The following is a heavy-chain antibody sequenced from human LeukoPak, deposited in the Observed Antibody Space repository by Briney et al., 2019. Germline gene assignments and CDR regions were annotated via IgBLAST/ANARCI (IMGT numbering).Heavy chain of an antibody. D-gene: IGHD2-21*01. V-gene: IGHV3-7*01. CDR3: ARAAYCGGDCYSVPEYFQH. CDR2: IKQDGSEK. Sequence: GGSLRLSCAASGFTFSSYWMSWVRQAPGKGLEWVANIKQDGSEKYYVDSVKGRFTISRDNAKNSLYLQMNSLRAEDTAVYYCARAAYCGGDCYSVPEYFQHWGQGTLVTVSS. J-gene: IGHJ1*01. CDR1: GFTFSSYW.